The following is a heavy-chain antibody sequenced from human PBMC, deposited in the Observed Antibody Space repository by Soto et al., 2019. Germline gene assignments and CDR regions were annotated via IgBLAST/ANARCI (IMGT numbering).Heavy chain of an antibody. Sequence: EVQLLESGGGLVQPRGSLRLSCAASGFTFSSYAMSWVRQAPGKGLEWVSAISGSGGSTYYADSVKGRFTISRDNSKNTLYLQMNSLRAEDTAVYYCAKDLFPLIAAAGLDYWGQGTLVTVSS. CDR2: ISGSGGST. D-gene: IGHD6-13*01. CDR3: AKDLFPLIAAAGLDY. J-gene: IGHJ4*02. CDR1: GFTFSSYA. V-gene: IGHV3-23*01.